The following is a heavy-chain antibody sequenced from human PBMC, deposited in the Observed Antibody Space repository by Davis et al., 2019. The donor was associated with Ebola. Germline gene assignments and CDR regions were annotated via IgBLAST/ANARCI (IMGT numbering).Heavy chain of an antibody. V-gene: IGHV3-23*01. CDR1: GFTFSSYA. D-gene: IGHD3-3*01. J-gene: IGHJ6*02. Sequence: PGGSLRLSCAASGFTFSSYAMSWVRQAPGKGLEWVSAISGSGGSTYYADSVKGRFTISRDNSKNTLYLQMNSLRAEDTAVYYCAKDSYDFWSGYYVITYGMDVWGQGTTVTVSS. CDR3: AKDSYDFWSGYYVITYGMDV. CDR2: ISGSGGST.